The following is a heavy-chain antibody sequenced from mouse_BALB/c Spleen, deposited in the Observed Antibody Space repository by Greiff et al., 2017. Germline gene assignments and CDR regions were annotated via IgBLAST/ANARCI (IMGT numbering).Heavy chain of an antibody. Sequence: EVKLVESGPGLVKPSQSLSLTCTVTGYSITSDYAWNWIRQFPGNKLEWMGYISYSGSTSYNPSLKSRISITRDTSKNQFFLQLNSVTTEDTATYYCARNYYGYDGYAMDYWGQGTSVTVSS. CDR3: ARNYYGYDGYAMDY. CDR1: GYSITSDYA. CDR2: ISYSGST. J-gene: IGHJ4*01. D-gene: IGHD2-2*01. V-gene: IGHV3-2*02.